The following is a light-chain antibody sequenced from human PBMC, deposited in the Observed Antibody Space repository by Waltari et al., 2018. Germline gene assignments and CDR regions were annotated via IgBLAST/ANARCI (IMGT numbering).Light chain of an antibody. CDR2: DVK. Sequence: QSALTQPASVSGSPGQSITISCTGTSSDVGGYNYVSWYQQHPGKAPKLMIFDVKNRPSGVSNRFSGSKSGNTASLTISGLQAEDEADYYCSAYISSSTLELFGGGTRLTVL. CDR1: SSDVGGYNY. J-gene: IGLJ2*01. V-gene: IGLV2-14*03. CDR3: SAYISSSTLEL.